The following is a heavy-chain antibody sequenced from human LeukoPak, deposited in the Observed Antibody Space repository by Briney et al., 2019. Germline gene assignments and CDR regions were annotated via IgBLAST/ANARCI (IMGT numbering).Heavy chain of an antibody. CDR2: IYYSGST. Sequence: SETLSLTCTVSGGSISSYYWSWIRQPPGKGLEWIGYIYYSGSTNYNPSLKSRVTISVDTSKNQFSLKLSSVTAADTAVYYCARDWVDYGDHGPSDYYYYGMDVWGKGTTVTVSS. CDR3: ARDWVDYGDHGPSDYYYYGMDV. CDR1: GGSISSYY. V-gene: IGHV4-59*01. D-gene: IGHD4-17*01. J-gene: IGHJ6*04.